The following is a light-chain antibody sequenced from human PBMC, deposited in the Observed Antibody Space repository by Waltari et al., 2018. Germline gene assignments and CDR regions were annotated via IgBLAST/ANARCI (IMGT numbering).Light chain of an antibody. J-gene: IGLJ2*01. CDR1: SSDVGSYTL. V-gene: IGLV2-23*01. CDR3: CSYAAGGSSVL. CDR2: ADS. Sequence: QSALTQPASVSGSPGQSITISCTGTSSDVGSYTLVSWYQQHPGKVPKLMIYADSKRPSGLSNRFSGSKSGNTASLTISGLQAEDEADYYCCSYAAGGSSVLFGGGTKLTVL.